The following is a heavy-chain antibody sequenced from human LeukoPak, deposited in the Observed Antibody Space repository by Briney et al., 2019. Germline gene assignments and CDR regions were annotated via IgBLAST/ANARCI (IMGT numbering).Heavy chain of an antibody. V-gene: IGHV3-74*01. CDR1: EFTISRYW. D-gene: IGHD1/OR15-1a*01. Sequence: PGGSLRLSCAASEFTISRYWMHWVRQAPGKGLVWVSNINNDGSITTYADSVKGRFTICRDNVKNMLFLQMNSLGAEDTALYYCARGWNTPPRSGFDIWGLGTMVTVSS. CDR2: INNDGSIT. J-gene: IGHJ3*02. CDR3: ARGWNTPPRSGFDI.